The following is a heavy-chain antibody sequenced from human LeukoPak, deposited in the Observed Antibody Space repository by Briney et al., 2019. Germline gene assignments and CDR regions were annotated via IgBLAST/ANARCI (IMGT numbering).Heavy chain of an antibody. D-gene: IGHD4-17*01. CDR2: IYYSGST. CDR3: AGYGEYWDWYFDL. Sequence: SETLSLTCTVSGGSISSSSYYWGWIRQPPGKGLEWIGSIYYSGSTYYNPSLKSRVTISIDTSKNQFSLKLNSVTAADTAVYHCAGYGEYWDWYFDLWGRGTPVTVSP. J-gene: IGHJ2*01. CDR1: GGSISSSSYY. V-gene: IGHV4-39*07.